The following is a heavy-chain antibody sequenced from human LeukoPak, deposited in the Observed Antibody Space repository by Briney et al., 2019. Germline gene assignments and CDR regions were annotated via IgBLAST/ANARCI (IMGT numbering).Heavy chain of an antibody. V-gene: IGHV4-61*01. Sequence: SETLSLTCTVSGGFISSLMYSWSWIRQPPGKGLEWIGDIYYTGRTNYNPSLKSRVTISGDTSKNQFSLKLSSVTAADTAVYYCARIIAVAGIYYFDYWGQGTLVTVSS. CDR3: ARIIAVAGIYYFDY. D-gene: IGHD6-19*01. CDR2: IYYTGRT. J-gene: IGHJ4*02. CDR1: GGFISSLMYS.